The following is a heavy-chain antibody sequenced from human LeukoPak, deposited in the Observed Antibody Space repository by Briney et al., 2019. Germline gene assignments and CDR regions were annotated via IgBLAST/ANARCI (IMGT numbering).Heavy chain of an antibody. CDR2: ISGSGVST. V-gene: IGHV3-23*01. J-gene: IGHJ4*02. Sequence: GGSLRLSCAASGFTFSNYAMSWVRQAPGKGLEWVSAISGSGVSTYYADSVKGRFTISRDNSKNTLYLQMNSLRAEDTAVYYCAKILGYSSSWADYWGQGNLVTVSS. D-gene: IGHD6-13*01. CDR3: AKILGYSSSWADY. CDR1: GFTFSNYA.